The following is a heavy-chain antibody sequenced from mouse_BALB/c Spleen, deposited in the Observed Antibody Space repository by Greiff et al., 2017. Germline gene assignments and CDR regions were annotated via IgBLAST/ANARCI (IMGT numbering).Heavy chain of an antibody. V-gene: IGHV3-8*02. Sequence: EVKLMESGPSLVKPSQTLSLTCSVTGDSITSGYWNWIRKFPGNKLEYMGYISYSGSTYYNPSLKSRISITRDTSKNQYYLQLNSVTTEDTATYYCARSGDSSGYWFAYWGQGTLVTVSA. CDR1: GDSITSGY. CDR2: ISYSGST. CDR3: ARSGDSSGYWFAY. D-gene: IGHD3-2*01. J-gene: IGHJ3*01.